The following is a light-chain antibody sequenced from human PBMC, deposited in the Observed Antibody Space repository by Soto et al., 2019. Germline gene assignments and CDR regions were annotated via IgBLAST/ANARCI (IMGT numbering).Light chain of an antibody. CDR3: QQYGSPALWT. V-gene: IGKV3-20*01. Sequence: IVLTQSPGSLSLSPGDRANLSCRASQSVYSDYVAWYQKKPGQATKILIYETSTRATGIPDRFSGSGSGTDFTLTISRLEPDDFAVYYLQQYGSPALWTFGQGTKVDMK. J-gene: IGKJ1*01. CDR1: QSVYSDY. CDR2: ETS.